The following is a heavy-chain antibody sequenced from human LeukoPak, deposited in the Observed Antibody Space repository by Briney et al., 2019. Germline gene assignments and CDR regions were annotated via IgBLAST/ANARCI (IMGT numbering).Heavy chain of an antibody. CDR1: GFTFSSYG. CDR2: IRYDGSNK. V-gene: IGHV3-30*02. J-gene: IGHJ4*02. Sequence: GGSLRLSCAASGFTFSSYGMHWVRQAPGKGLEWVTFIRYDGSNKYYADSVRGRFTISRDNSKNTLYLQMNSLRADDTAVYYCAKEQNYYDSSGYYIWGQGTLVTVSS. D-gene: IGHD3-22*01. CDR3: AKEQNYYDSSGYYI.